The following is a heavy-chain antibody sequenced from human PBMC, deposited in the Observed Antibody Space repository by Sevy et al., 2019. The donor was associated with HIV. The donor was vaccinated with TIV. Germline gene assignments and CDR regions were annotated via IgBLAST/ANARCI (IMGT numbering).Heavy chain of an antibody. CDR1: GGTFSSYG. Sequence: ASVKVSCKASGGTFSSYGISWVRQAPGQGLEWMGGLIPSFGAANYRRKFQGRVTITADESTSTAYMELSSLRSEDTTVYYCAKYDYGDYVGWFDPWGQGTLVTVSS. CDR2: LIPSFGAA. CDR3: AKYDYGDYVGWFDP. V-gene: IGHV1-69*13. J-gene: IGHJ5*02. D-gene: IGHD4-17*01.